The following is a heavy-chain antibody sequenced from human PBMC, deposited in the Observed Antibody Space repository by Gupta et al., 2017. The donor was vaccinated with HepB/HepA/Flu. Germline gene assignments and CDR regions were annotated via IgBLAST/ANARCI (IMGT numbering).Heavy chain of an antibody. V-gene: IGHV1-2*02. CDR1: GYTFRFYY. Sequence: QVQLVQSGAEVRKPGAAVKVSCQASGYTFRFYYIHWVRQAPGQGLEWMGSINPNTGDPTYAQQFQGRVTMTRDKSIDTAYMDLNRLRSDDTAVYYCARVQYYFDSSGPSAYYFDYWGQGTLATVSS. CDR3: ARVQYYFDSSGPSAYYFDY. J-gene: IGHJ4*02. CDR2: INPNTGDP. D-gene: IGHD3-22*01.